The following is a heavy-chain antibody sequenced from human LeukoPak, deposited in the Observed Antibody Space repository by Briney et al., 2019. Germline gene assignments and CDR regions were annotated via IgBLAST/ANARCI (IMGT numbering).Heavy chain of an antibody. J-gene: IGHJ5*02. Sequence: GASVKVSCKASGYTFTSYDINWVRQATGQGLEWMGWMNPNSGNTGYAQKFQGRVTMTRDTSLTTAYMGLTRLTSDDTAVYYCARGGFSNEEFDPWGQGTLVTVSS. D-gene: IGHD3-3*01. CDR3: ARGGFSNEEFDP. CDR2: MNPNSGNT. V-gene: IGHV1-8*01. CDR1: GYTFTSYD.